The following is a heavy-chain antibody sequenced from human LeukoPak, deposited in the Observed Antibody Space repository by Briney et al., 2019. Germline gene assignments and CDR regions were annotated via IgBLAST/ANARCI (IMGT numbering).Heavy chain of an antibody. V-gene: IGHV3-74*03. CDR3: ARVSFCPRCHFDY. CDR2: ISPDGSSA. Sequence: RGSLRRSCAASGFSFSGYWMHWVRQAPGKGLVWVARISPDGSSALSADSVRGRFTISRDNADNTLYLQLNSLRAEDTAVYYCARVSFCPRCHFDYWGQGTLVTVSS. D-gene: IGHD2/OR15-2a*01. CDR1: GFSFSGYW. J-gene: IGHJ4*02.